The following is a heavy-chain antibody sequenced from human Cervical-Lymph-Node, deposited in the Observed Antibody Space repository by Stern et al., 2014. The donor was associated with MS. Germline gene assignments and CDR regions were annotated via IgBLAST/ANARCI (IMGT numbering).Heavy chain of an antibody. J-gene: IGHJ4*02. D-gene: IGHD2-15*01. V-gene: IGHV3-74*02. CDR2: IFSDGTGI. Sequence: EVQLVESGGGLGQPGGSLRLSCAASGFNITSYWMHWVRQAPGKGLEWVSRIFSDGTGISYADSVKGRFTVSRDNAKNTLSLQMNSLRAEDTAVYFCARGWGNGATCYSCFDFWGQGSLVSVSS. CDR1: GFNITSYW. CDR3: ARGWGNGATCYSCFDF.